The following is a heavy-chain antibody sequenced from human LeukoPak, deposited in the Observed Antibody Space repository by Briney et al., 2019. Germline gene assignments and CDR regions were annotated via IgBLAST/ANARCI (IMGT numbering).Heavy chain of an antibody. J-gene: IGHJ4*02. CDR3: AREGVLVTTDY. D-gene: IGHD4-17*01. CDR1: GGSFSGYF. Sequence: PSETLSLTCGVDGGSFSGYFWSWIRQPPGKGLEWVGSIYHSGSTYYNPSLKSRVTISVDTSKNQFSLKLSSVTAADTAVYYCAREGVLVTTDYWGQGTLVTVSS. CDR2: IYHSGST. V-gene: IGHV4-34*01.